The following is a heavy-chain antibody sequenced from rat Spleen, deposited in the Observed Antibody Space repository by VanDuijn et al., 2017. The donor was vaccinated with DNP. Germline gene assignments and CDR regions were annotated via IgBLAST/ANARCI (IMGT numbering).Heavy chain of an antibody. V-gene: IGHV5-31*01. CDR2: ITSGAGTT. CDR1: GFTFSYYW. CDR3: TQTGDPGMTGFDY. Sequence: EVQLVESGGDLVQPGGSLKLSCVASGFTFSYYWMTWIRQVPGKGLEWIASITSGAGTTSYADSVKGRFTVSRDDAGNTLYLQMNSLRSEDTATYYCTQTGDPGMTGFDYWGQGVMVTVSS. D-gene: IGHD1-4*01. J-gene: IGHJ2*01.